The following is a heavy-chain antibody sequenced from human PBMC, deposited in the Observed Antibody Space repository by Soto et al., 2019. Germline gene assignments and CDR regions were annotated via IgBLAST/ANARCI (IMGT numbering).Heavy chain of an antibody. CDR3: ARGFVANTDFTD. D-gene: IGHD3-3*01. CDR1: GFIFSSYG. CDR2: IWHDGSDK. V-gene: IGHV3-33*01. J-gene: IGHJ4*02. Sequence: QVQLVESGGGVVQPGRSLRLSCTASGFIFSSYGMHWVRQAPGKGLEWVAVIWHDGSDKYYADSVKGRFTISRDNSKNTLYLQMNSQRAEDTAVYYCARGFVANTDFTDWGQGTLVTVSS.